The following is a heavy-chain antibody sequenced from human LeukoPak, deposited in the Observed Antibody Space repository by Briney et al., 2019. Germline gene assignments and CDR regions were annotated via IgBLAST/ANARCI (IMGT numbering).Heavy chain of an antibody. D-gene: IGHD3-22*01. J-gene: IGHJ4*02. CDR3: ARDLPSYYYDRRKREDYFDY. CDR1: GGSISSGYY. CDR2: IYHSGST. Sequence: SETLSLTCTVSGGSISSGYYWGWIRQPPGKGLEWIGSIYHSGSTYYNPSLKSRVTISVDTSKNQFSLKPSSVTAADTAVYYCARDLPSYYYDRRKREDYFDYWGQGTLVTVSS. V-gene: IGHV4-38-2*02.